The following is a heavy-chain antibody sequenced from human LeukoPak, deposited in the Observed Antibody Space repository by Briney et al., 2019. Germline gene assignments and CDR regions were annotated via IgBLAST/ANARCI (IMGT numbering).Heavy chain of an antibody. D-gene: IGHD3-16*02. V-gene: IGHV3-23*01. Sequence: GGSLRLSCAASGFTFSSYAMSWVRQAPGKGLEWVSGISGSGGTTYYADSVKGRFTISRDNAKNSLYLQMNSLRAEDTAVYYCAREVRRDYVWGSYRYTPFSTDYWGQGTLVTVSS. CDR3: AREVRRDYVWGSYRYTPFSTDY. CDR1: GFTFSSYA. CDR2: ISGSGGTT. J-gene: IGHJ4*02.